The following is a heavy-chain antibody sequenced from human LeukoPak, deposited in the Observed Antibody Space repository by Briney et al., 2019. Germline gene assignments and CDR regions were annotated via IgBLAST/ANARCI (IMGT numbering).Heavy chain of an antibody. Sequence: GGSLRLSCAASGFTVSSYYMNWVRQAPGKELEWVSVIYTGGGRYYADSVRGRFTISRDTSKNLVFLQMNSLRVEDTAVYYCARGIDYWGRGTLVTVSS. CDR1: GFTVSSYY. CDR2: IYTGGGR. CDR3: ARGIDY. V-gene: IGHV3-53*01. J-gene: IGHJ4*02.